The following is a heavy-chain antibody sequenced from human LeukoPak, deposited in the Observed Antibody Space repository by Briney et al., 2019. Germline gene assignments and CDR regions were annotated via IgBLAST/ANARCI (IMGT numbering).Heavy chain of an antibody. Sequence: GGSLRLSCAASGFTFSGSAMHWVRQAPGKGLEWMGGFDPEDGETIYAQKFQGRVTMTEDTSTDTAYMELSSLRSGDTAVYYCATVSVVGATFDPWGQGTLVTVSS. CDR1: GFTFSGSA. J-gene: IGHJ5*02. CDR2: FDPEDGET. CDR3: ATVSVVGATFDP. D-gene: IGHD1-26*01. V-gene: IGHV1-24*01.